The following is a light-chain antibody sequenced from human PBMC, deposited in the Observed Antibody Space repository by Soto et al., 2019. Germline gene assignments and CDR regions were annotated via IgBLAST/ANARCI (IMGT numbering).Light chain of an antibody. J-gene: IGKJ1*01. V-gene: IGKV2-28*01. CDR3: MQAVQIPRT. CDR1: QSLLSSNGYNY. CDR2: LVS. Sequence: DIVMTQSPLSLPVTPGESASISCRSSQSLLSSNGYNYLDWYLQKPGQSPQLLIFLVSNRASGVPDRFRGSELGTDFTLTISRVEDEDVGVYYVMQAVQIPRTFGQGTRVEIK.